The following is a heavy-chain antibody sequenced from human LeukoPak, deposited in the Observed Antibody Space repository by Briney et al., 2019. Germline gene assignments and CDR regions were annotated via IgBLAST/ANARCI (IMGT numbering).Heavy chain of an antibody. CDR2: ISYDGSNK. CDR3: AKVDSSGLENFDY. CDR1: GFTFSSYG. J-gene: IGHJ4*02. Sequence: PGGSLRLSCAASGFTFSSYGMHWVRQAPGKGLEWVAVISYDGSNKYYADSVKGRFTISRDNSKNTLYLQMNSLRAEDTAVYYCAKVDSSGLENFDYWGQGTLVTVSS. V-gene: IGHV3-30*18. D-gene: IGHD6-19*01.